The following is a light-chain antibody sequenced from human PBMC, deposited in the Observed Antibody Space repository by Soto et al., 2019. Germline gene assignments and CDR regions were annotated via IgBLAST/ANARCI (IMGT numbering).Light chain of an antibody. V-gene: IGKV1-27*01. CDR1: QGIGTY. CDR2: IAS. CDR3: QKYNSAAFT. J-gene: IGKJ3*01. Sequence: DIQMTQSPSSLSASVGDRVTITCRARQGIGTYLALYQQQPGKVPKLLIYIASTLQSGVTYRFRGSGSVTDFTLTISSLQPEDVASAYCQKYNSAAFTFGPGTNVYIK.